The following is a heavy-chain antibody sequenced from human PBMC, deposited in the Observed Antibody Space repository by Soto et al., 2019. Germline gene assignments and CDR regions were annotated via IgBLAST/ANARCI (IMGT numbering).Heavy chain of an antibody. CDR1: GGTFSSYT. CDR2: IIPILGIA. V-gene: IGHV1-69*02. CDR3: AIQYCSSTSCYRDY. Sequence: QVQLVQSGAEVKKPGSSVQVSRKASGGTFSSYTISCVRQAPGQGLEWMGRIIPILGIANYAQKIQVRVRITTDKSTRTAYMELRSLRSEDTAGYYCAIQYCSSTSCYRDYWGQGTPITVSS. D-gene: IGHD2-2*02. J-gene: IGHJ4*02.